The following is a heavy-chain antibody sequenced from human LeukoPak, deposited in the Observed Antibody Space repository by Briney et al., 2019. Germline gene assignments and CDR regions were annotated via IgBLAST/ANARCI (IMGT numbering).Heavy chain of an antibody. D-gene: IGHD3-10*01. J-gene: IGHJ6*04. CDR2: INHSGST. CDR1: GGSFSGYY. CDR3: ARRGQGITMVRGVMRRGPMDV. Sequence: TSETLSLTCAVYGGSFSGYYWSWIRQPPGKGLEWIGEINHSGSTNYNPSLKSRVTISVDTSKNQFSLKLSSVTAADTAVYYCARRGQGITMVRGVMRRGPMDVWGKGTTVTISS. V-gene: IGHV4-34*01.